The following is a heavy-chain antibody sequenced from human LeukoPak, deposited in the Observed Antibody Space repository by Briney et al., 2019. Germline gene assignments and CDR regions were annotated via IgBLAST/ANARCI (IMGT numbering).Heavy chain of an antibody. CDR2: INHSGST. J-gene: IGHJ5*02. CDR3: ARDHGIAAAGEGSWFDP. Sequence: SETLSLTCAVYGGSFSGYYWSWIRQPPGKGLEWIGEINHSGSTNYNPSLKSRVTISVDTSKNQFSLKLSSVTAADTAVYYCARDHGIAAAGEGSWFDPWGQGTLVTVSS. V-gene: IGHV4-34*01. CDR1: GGSFSGYY. D-gene: IGHD6-13*01.